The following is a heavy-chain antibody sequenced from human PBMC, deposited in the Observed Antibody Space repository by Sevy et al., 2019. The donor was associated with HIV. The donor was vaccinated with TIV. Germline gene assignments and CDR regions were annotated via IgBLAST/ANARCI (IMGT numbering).Heavy chain of an antibody. CDR3: AKSEWGNIGFCTRSSCYPFDY. D-gene: IGHD2-2*01. Sequence: GGSLRLSCAASGFTFTSYAMSWVRQAPGKGLEWVSSISGSHGTPYYADSVKGRFTISRDNSKNPLYLQMGSLRAEETAVYYCAKSEWGNIGFCTRSSCYPFDYWGQGTLVTVSS. V-gene: IGHV3-23*01. J-gene: IGHJ4*02. CDR2: ISGSHGTP. CDR1: GFTFTSYA.